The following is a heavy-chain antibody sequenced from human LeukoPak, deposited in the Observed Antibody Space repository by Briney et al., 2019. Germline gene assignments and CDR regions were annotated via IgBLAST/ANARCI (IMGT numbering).Heavy chain of an antibody. Sequence: GESLKISCKGSGYSFTRYWIGWVRQMPGKGLEWMGIIYPGDSDTRYSPSFQGQVTISADKSISTAYLQWSSLKASDTAMYYCARQDPYSSSWSPYFDYWGQGTLVTVSS. CDR2: IYPGDSDT. CDR1: GYSFTRYW. J-gene: IGHJ4*02. V-gene: IGHV5-51*01. CDR3: ARQDPYSSSWSPYFDY. D-gene: IGHD6-13*01.